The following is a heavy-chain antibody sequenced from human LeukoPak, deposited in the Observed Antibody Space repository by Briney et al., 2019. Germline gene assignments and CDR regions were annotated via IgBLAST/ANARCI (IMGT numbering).Heavy chain of an antibody. J-gene: IGHJ3*02. CDR2: IYYSGST. CDR3: AKITMTVYAFDI. CDR1: GGSISSSSYY. D-gene: IGHD3-22*01. V-gene: IGHV4-39*07. Sequence: PSETLSLTCTVSGGSISSSSYYWGWIRQPPGKGLEWIGSIYYSGSTYYNPSLKSRVTISVDTSKNQFSLKLSSVTAADTAVYYCAKITMTVYAFDIWGQGTMVTVSS.